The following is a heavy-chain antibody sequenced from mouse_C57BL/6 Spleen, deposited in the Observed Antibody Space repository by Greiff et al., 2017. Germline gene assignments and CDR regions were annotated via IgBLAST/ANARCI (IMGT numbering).Heavy chain of an antibody. Sequence: VQLQQSGAELVRPGASVKLSCTASGFNITDDYMHWVKQRPEQGLEWIGWIDPANGATEYASKFQGKATITADTSSNTASLQLSSLTSDDTAVYYWTTDGPPFAYWGQGTLVTVSA. J-gene: IGHJ3*01. CDR2: IDPANGAT. CDR1: GFNITDDY. V-gene: IGHV14-4*01. CDR3: TTDGPPFAY. D-gene: IGHD2-3*01.